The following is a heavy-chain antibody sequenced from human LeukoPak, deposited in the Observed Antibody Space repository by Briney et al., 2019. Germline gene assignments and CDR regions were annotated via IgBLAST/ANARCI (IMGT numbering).Heavy chain of an antibody. Sequence: GGSLRLSCAASGFTFSSYWMSWVRQAPGKGLEWVANIKQDGSEKYYVDSVKGRFTISRDNAKNSLYLQMNSLKTEDTAVYYCARERRYYDSGEAFDIWGQGTMVTVSS. CDR2: IKQDGSEK. J-gene: IGHJ3*02. CDR1: GFTFSSYW. D-gene: IGHD3-22*01. CDR3: ARERRYYDSGEAFDI. V-gene: IGHV3-7*03.